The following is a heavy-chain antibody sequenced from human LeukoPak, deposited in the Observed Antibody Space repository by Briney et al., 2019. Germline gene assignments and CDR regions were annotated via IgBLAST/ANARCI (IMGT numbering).Heavy chain of an antibody. D-gene: IGHD2-2*01. J-gene: IGHJ4*02. CDR2: ISGSGGST. CDR3: AKAGPIGYCSSTSCYEGGTFDY. CDR1: GFTFSSYA. Sequence: PGGSLRLSCAASGFTFSSYAMSWVRQAPGKGLEWVSAISGSGGSTYYADSVKGRFTISRDNSKNTLYLQMNSLRAEDTAVYYCAKAGPIGYCSSTSCYEGGTFDYWGQGTLVTASS. V-gene: IGHV3-23*01.